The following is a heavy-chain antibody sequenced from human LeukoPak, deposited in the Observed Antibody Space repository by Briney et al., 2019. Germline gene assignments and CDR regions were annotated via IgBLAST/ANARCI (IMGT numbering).Heavy chain of an antibody. V-gene: IGHV3-21*01. Sequence: GGSPRLSCEASGFTFSTYNMNWVRQAPGKRLEWVSSITSSSSYAFYADSVKGRFTISRDNAKSSLYLQMNNLRAEDTAVYYCARDPYSGHYGNDYYYYMDVWGKGTTVTISS. CDR1: GFTFSTYN. CDR3: ARDPYSGHYGNDYYYYMDV. CDR2: ITSSSSYA. J-gene: IGHJ6*03. D-gene: IGHD5-12*01.